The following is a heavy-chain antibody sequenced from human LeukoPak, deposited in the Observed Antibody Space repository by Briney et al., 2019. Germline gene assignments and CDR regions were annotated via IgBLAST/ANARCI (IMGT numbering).Heavy chain of an antibody. CDR1: RFTFSNYA. V-gene: IGHV3-23*01. D-gene: IGHD3-3*01. Sequence: PGGSLRLSCAASRFTFSNYAMSWVRQAPGKGLEWVSTISGNGRKTYYADSVKGRFTISRDNSKNTLSLQMNSLRAEDTAVYYCAELMDWFGVVIIFDYWGQGTLVTDSS. CDR3: AELMDWFGVVIIFDY. CDR2: ISGNGRKT. J-gene: IGHJ4*02.